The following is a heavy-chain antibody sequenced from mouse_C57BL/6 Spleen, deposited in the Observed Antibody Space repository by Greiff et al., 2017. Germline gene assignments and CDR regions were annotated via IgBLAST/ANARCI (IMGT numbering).Heavy chain of an antibody. CDR1: GYAFSSYW. Sequence: QVQLQQSGAELVKPGASVKISCKASGYAFSSYWMNWVKQRPGKGLEWIGQIYPGDGDTNYNGKFKGKATLTADKSSSTAYMPLSSLTSEDSAVYFCASTMIHYYAMDYWGQGTSVTVSS. CDR2: IYPGDGDT. V-gene: IGHV1-80*01. D-gene: IGHD2-4*01. CDR3: ASTMIHYYAMDY. J-gene: IGHJ4*01.